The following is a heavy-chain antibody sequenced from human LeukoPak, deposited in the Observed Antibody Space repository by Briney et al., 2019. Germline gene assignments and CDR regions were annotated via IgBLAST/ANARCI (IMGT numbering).Heavy chain of an antibody. Sequence: GGSLRLSCAASGFDFNNYVMHWVRQAPGKGLEWVAVISYDGSNIYYSDSVKGRFTISRDNSKNALYLQMNSLRAEDTAVYYCAASVSADWFDPWGQGTLVTVSS. D-gene: IGHD2-8*01. CDR1: GFDFNNYV. J-gene: IGHJ5*02. V-gene: IGHV3-30*04. CDR2: ISYDGSNI. CDR3: AASVSADWFDP.